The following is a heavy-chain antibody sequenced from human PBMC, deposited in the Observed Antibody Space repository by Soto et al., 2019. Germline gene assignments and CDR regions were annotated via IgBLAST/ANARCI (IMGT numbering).Heavy chain of an antibody. J-gene: IGHJ4*01. CDR2: IVPILGAG. CDR3: AREGEGIPAHRY. D-gene: IGHD3-16*01. Sequence: QVQLVQSGAEVKKPGSSVKVSCKASGDTFTTYTINWVRQAPGQGLEWMGGIVPILGAGNYAQKFQGRVTITADRSTTTAYRDLSSLRSDDTAVYYCAREGEGIPAHRYWGHGTLVTVSS. CDR1: GDTFTTYT. V-gene: IGHV1-69*06.